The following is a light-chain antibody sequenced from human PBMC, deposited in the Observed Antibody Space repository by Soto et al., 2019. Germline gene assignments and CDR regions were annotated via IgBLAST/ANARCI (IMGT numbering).Light chain of an antibody. CDR3: QQYGRSPWT. V-gene: IGKV3-20*01. J-gene: IGKJ1*01. Sequence: EIVLTQSPVTLSLSPLERATLSCIASQSVSSSYLAWYQQKPGQAPRLLIYGASSRATGIPDRFSGSGSGTDFTLTISRLEPEDFAVYYCQQYGRSPWTFGQGTKVDIK. CDR1: QSVSSSY. CDR2: GAS.